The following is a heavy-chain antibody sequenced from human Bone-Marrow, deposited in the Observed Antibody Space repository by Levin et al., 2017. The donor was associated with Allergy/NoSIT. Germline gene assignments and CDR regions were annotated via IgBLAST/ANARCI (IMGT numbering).Heavy chain of an antibody. J-gene: IGHJ4*02. V-gene: IGHV2-5*02. CDR2: IYWDDDK. CDR1: GFSLSSNGVG. Sequence: SGPTLVKPTQTLTLSCSFSGFSLSSNGVGVGWIRQAPGKALEWLALIYWDDDKRYSPSLKRRPHITTDTSKNQVVLTMPNMAPVDTGTYYCAHHKFWFGELPFDDWGRGSLVTVSS. D-gene: IGHD3-10*01. CDR3: AHHKFWFGELPFDD.